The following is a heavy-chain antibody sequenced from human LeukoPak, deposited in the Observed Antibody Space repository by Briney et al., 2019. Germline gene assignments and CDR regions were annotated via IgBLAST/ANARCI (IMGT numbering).Heavy chain of an antibody. CDR1: GFTFSSYN. V-gene: IGHV3-21*01. Sequence: GGSLRLSCAASGFTFSSYNMNWVRQAPGKGLEWVSLISSDGSYIYYADSVRGRFTISRDNAKNSLYLQMNSLRAEDTAVYFCASPHYCSGSSCCFGYWGQGTLVTVSS. D-gene: IGHD2-15*01. J-gene: IGHJ4*03. CDR3: ASPHYCSGSSCCFGY. CDR2: ISSDGSYI.